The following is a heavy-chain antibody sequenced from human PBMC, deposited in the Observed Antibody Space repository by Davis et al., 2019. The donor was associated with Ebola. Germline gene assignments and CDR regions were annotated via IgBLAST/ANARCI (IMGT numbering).Heavy chain of an antibody. CDR1: GGSISSYY. J-gene: IGHJ4*02. CDR3: ARSTTYYDFWSGYQAY. V-gene: IGHV3-7*01. CDR2: IKQDGSEK. D-gene: IGHD3-3*01. Sequence: ETLSLTCTVSGGSISSYYWSWIRQAPGKGLEWVANIKQDGSEKYYVDSVKGRFTISRDNAKNSLYLQMNSLRAEDTAVYYCARSTTYYDFWSGYQAYWGQGTLVTVSS.